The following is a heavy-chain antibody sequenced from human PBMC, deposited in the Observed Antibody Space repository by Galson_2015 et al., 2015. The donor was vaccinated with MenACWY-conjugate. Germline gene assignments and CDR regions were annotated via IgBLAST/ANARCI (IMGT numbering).Heavy chain of an antibody. CDR1: GFTFSSYS. CDR3: AREGYGDYGESFDY. V-gene: IGHV3-21*01. Sequence: SLRLSCAASGFTFSSYSMNWVRQAPGKGLEWASSIGSSSSSIYHADSVKGRFTISRDNAKNSLYLQMNSLRAEDTAVYYCAREGYGDYGESFDYWGQGTLVTVSS. J-gene: IGHJ4*02. D-gene: IGHD4-17*01. CDR2: IGSSSSSI.